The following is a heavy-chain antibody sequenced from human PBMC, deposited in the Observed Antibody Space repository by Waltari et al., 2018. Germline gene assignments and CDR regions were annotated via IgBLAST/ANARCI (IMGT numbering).Heavy chain of an antibody. CDR2: IRSKANSYAT. J-gene: IGHJ4*02. D-gene: IGHD6-13*01. V-gene: IGHV3-73*01. Sequence: EVQLVESGGGLVQPGGSLKLSCAASGFTFSGSAMHWVRQASGKGLGWVGRIRSKANSYATAYAASVKGRVTSSRDDSKNTAYLQMNSLKTEDTAVYYCTTRPPGIAAAGSRRIFDYWGQGTLVTVSS. CDR1: GFTFSGSA. CDR3: TTRPPGIAAAGSRRIFDY.